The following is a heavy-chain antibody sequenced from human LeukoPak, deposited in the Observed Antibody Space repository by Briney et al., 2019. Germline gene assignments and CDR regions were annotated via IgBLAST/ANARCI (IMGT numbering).Heavy chain of an antibody. D-gene: IGHD3-10*01. CDR1: GYTFTSHL. V-gene: IGHV1-46*01. Sequence: GASVKVSCKASGYTFTSHLMHWVRQAPGQGLEWMGIINPSVGDTNCAQKFKGRVTMTRDTSTSTVYMELSSLRSEDTAVYYCARETPPYGPLDYWGQGTLVTVSS. J-gene: IGHJ4*02. CDR3: ARETPPYGPLDY. CDR2: INPSVGDT.